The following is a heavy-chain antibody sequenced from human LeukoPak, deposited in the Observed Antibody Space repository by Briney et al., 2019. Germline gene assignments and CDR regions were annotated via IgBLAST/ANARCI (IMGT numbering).Heavy chain of an antibody. CDR3: ARSKGSEVDY. CDR2: IYHSGST. V-gene: IGHV4-30-2*01. Sequence: SETLSLTCAVSGGSISSGGYSWSWIRQPPGKGLEWIGYIYHSGSTYYNPSLKSRVTISVDRSKTQFPLKLSSVTAADTAVYYCARSKGSEVDYWGQGTLVTVSS. CDR1: GGSISSGGYS. J-gene: IGHJ4*02.